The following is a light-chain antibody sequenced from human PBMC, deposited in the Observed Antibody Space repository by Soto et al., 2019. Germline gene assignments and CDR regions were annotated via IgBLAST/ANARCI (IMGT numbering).Light chain of an antibody. V-gene: IGKV1-6*02. Sequence: AIQMTQSPSSLSASVGDRVTITCRASQDIRTDLGWYQQKPGKAPKLLIYAASSLQSGVPSRFSGSGSGTDFTLTIRSLQPEDFATYYWLQDYHYPWTFGQGTKVEIK. CDR3: LQDYHYPWT. CDR2: AAS. J-gene: IGKJ1*01. CDR1: QDIRTD.